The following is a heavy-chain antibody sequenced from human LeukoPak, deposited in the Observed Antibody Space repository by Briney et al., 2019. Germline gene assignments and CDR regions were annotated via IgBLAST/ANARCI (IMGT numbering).Heavy chain of an antibody. D-gene: IGHD2-8*02. Sequence: GGSLRLSCAASGFTFSSYGMNWVRQAPGKGLEWVSSITSSSFIYFADSVKGRFTISRDNAKNSLYLQMNSLRAEDTAVYYCTRDRGFCTGATCHPNDYWGQGTLVTVSS. CDR1: GFTFSSYG. J-gene: IGHJ4*02. CDR2: ITSSSFI. V-gene: IGHV3-21*01. CDR3: TRDRGFCTGATCHPNDY.